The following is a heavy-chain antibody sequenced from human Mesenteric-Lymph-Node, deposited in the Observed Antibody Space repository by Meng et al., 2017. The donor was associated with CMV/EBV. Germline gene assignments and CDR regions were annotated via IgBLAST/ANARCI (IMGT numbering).Heavy chain of an antibody. D-gene: IGHD3-10*01. V-gene: IGHV3-21*01. CDR3: ARDRARYGMDI. CDR2: ISSTSNYI. J-gene: IGHJ6*02. Sequence: GESLKISCAASELTFSRDSMNWVRQAPGKGLEWVSSISSTSNYIYYADSVKGRFTISRDNAKNSLFPQMNSLRADDTAMYYCARDRARYGMDIWGQGTTVTVSS. CDR1: ELTFSRDS.